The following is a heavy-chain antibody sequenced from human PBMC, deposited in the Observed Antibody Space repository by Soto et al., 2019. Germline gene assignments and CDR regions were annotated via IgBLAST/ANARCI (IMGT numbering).Heavy chain of an antibody. CDR1: GGSISSYY. V-gene: IGHV4-59*08. D-gene: IGHD2-15*01. Sequence: PSETLSLTCTVSGGSISSYYWSWIRQPPGKGLEWIGYIYYSGSTNYNPSLKSRVTISVDTSKNQVSLQLNSVTPEDTAVYYCARSEEDSDYYYYGMDVWGQGTTVTVYS. CDR3: ARSEEDSDYYYYGMDV. CDR2: IYYSGST. J-gene: IGHJ6*02.